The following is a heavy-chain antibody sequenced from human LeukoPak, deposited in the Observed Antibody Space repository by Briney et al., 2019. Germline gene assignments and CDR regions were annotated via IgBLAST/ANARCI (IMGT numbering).Heavy chain of an antibody. CDR1: GFTFSSYS. V-gene: IGHV3-48*02. D-gene: IGHD4-17*01. Sequence: GGSLRLSCAASGFTFSSYSMNWVRQAPGKGLEWVSYISSSSSTIYYADSVKGRFTISRDNAKHSLYLQMNSLRDEDTAVYYCARVMPLNYGDYKRGAFDIWGQGTMVTVSS. CDR2: ISSSSSTI. J-gene: IGHJ3*02. CDR3: ARVMPLNYGDYKRGAFDI.